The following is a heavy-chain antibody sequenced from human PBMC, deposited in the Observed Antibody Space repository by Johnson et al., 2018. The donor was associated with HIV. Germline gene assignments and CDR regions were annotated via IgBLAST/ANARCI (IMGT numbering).Heavy chain of an antibody. V-gene: IGHV3-64*01. D-gene: IGHD5-18*01. CDR3: ARAYTYGAFDI. J-gene: IGHJ3*02. Sequence: EVQLVESGGGVVQPGRSLRLSCAASGFTFSSYAIHWVRQAPGKGLEYVSAISSNGGSTYYANSVKGRFTISRDNSKNTLYLQMNSLRVDDTAIYYCARAYTYGAFDIWGQGTMVTVSS. CDR1: GFTFSSYA. CDR2: ISSNGGST.